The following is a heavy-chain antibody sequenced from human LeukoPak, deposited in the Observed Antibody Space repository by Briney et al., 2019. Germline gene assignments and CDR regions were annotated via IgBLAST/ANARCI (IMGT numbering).Heavy chain of an antibody. CDR2: IIPEFGTE. J-gene: IGHJ4*02. D-gene: IGHD2-2*01. CDR1: GGTFSNYA. Sequence: SVKVSCKASGGTFSNYAINWVRQAPGLGLEWMGGIIPEFGTENYAQKFKGRVTITADESTNTAYMELSRLRSEDTAVYYCARGVIVVPTAVLTLWGQGTLVTVSS. CDR3: ARGVIVVPTAVLTL. V-gene: IGHV1-69*01.